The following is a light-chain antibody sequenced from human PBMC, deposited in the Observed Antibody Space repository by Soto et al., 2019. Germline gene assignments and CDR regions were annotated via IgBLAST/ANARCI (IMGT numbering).Light chain of an antibody. CDR1: QSISIY. CDR3: QQGYSSPYT. Sequence: DIQMTQSPSSLSASVGDRVTITCRASQSISIYLNWYQQKLGKGPKVLIYAASSLHSGVPSRFSGSGSGTDFTLTISSLQPEDFATYYCQQGYSSPYTFGQGTKLEIK. CDR2: AAS. J-gene: IGKJ2*01. V-gene: IGKV1-39*01.